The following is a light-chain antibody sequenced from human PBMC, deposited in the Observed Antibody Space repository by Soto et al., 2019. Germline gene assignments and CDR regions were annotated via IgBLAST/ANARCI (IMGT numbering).Light chain of an antibody. J-gene: IGKJ4*01. CDR1: QRVRTY. CDR2: DAS. CDR3: QQRSNWPST. Sequence: EIVLTQSPATLSFSQGERATLSCRASQRVRTYLAWYQQKPGQAPRLLIYDASNRATGIPARFSGSGSGTDFTLTITSLEPEDFAVYYCQQRSNWPSTFGGGTKVEIK. V-gene: IGKV3-11*01.